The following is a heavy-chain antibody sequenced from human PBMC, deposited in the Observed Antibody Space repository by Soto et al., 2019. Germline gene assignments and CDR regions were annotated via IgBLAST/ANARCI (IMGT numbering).Heavy chain of an antibody. D-gene: IGHD3-22*01. CDR3: ARDFYDSSGSGYNWFDP. CDR1: GFTFSSYS. Sequence: EVQLVESGGGLIKPGGSLRLSCAASGFTFSSYSMHWVRQAPGKGLEWVSSISSSSSYIYYADSVKCRFTISRDNAKNSLYLHMNRLRAEDTAVYYWARDFYDSSGSGYNWFDPWGQGTLVTVSS. CDR2: ISSSSSYI. J-gene: IGHJ5*02. V-gene: IGHV3-21*01.